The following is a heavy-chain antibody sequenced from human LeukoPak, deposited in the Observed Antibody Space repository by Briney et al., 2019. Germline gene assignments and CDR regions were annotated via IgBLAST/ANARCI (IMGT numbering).Heavy chain of an antibody. CDR1: GGSLSSSSYY. CDR3: ARRGPDSGGYYFDY. CDR2: IYYSGST. V-gene: IGHV4-39*01. J-gene: IGHJ4*02. D-gene: IGHD3-22*01. Sequence: SETLSLTCTVSGGSLSSSSYYWGWIRQPPGKGLEWIGSIYYSGSTYYNPSLKSRVTISVDTSKNQFSLKLSSVTAADTAAYYFARRGPDSGGYYFDYWGQGTLVTVSS.